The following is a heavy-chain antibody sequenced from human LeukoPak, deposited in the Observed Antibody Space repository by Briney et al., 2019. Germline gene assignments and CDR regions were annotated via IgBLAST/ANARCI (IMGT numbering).Heavy chain of an antibody. CDR1: GFTFSDYY. CDR2: ISGSGGST. J-gene: IGHJ6*02. Sequence: GGSLRLSCAASGFTFSDYYMSWIRQAPGKGLEWVSAISGSGGSTYYADSVKGRFTISRDNSKNTLYLQMNSLRAEDTAVYYCAKWTRVSNMYYYDSSGYPAYYYYGMDVWGQGTTVTVSS. CDR3: AKWTRVSNMYYYDSSGYPAYYYYGMDV. D-gene: IGHD3-22*01. V-gene: IGHV3-23*01.